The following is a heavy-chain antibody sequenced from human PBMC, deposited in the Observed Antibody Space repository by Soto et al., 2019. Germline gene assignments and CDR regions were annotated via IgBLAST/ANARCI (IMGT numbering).Heavy chain of an antibody. CDR1: GDSVTISDYY. V-gene: IGHV4-39*01. Sequence: QLQLQESGPGLVKPSETLSLTCTVSGDSVTISDYYWGWIRQPPGKGLEWIGSIHYSGSTYYNPSLKSRGTISGDTSXKXXXXXLTSVTAADAAVYYCAAHDSGGYYAEYWGQGTLVTVSA. D-gene: IGHD3-22*01. CDR2: IHYSGST. J-gene: IGHJ4*02. CDR3: AAHDSGGYYAEY.